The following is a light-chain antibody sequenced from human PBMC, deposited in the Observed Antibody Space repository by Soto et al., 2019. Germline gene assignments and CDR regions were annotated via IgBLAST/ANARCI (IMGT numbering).Light chain of an antibody. V-gene: IGKV1-5*01. J-gene: IGKJ1*01. CDR3: QQYNSYSRT. Sequence: DIQVTQYPSTLSASVGDRVTITCRASQSISSWLAWYQQKPGKAPKLLIFDASNLESGVPSRCSGNASGTEFTLTITGLQADDFATYFCQQYNSYSRTFGQGTKVDIK. CDR1: QSISSW. CDR2: DAS.